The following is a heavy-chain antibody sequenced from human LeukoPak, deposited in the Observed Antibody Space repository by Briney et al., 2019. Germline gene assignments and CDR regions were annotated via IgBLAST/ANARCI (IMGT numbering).Heavy chain of an antibody. CDR3: ARSKAHLSTSWYGTWFDP. CDR1: GGSIIGNSTDY. Sequence: SETLSLTCNVSGGSIIGNSTDYWGWVRQPPGKGLEWVATIHHSGDTYYNPSLKSRVTISVDTSKNQLSLKLSSVTAADTAVYYCARSKAHLSTSWYGTWFDPWGQGTLVTVSS. J-gene: IGHJ5*02. D-gene: IGHD2-2*01. V-gene: IGHV4-39*07. CDR2: IHHSGDT.